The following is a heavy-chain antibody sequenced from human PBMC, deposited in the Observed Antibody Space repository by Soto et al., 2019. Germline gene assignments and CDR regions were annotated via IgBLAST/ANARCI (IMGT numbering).Heavy chain of an antibody. D-gene: IGHD3-10*01. CDR1: GGSISSGDYY. CDR2: IYYRGST. CDR3: ARVSVHYDGSGSYYLFDY. Sequence: PSETLSLTCTVSGGSISSGDYYWSWLRQPPGKGLEWIGYIYYRGSTYYNPSLKSRVTISVDTSKNQFSLKLSSVTAADPAVYYCARVSVHYDGSGSYYLFDYWGQGTLVTVSS. V-gene: IGHV4-30-4*01. J-gene: IGHJ4*02.